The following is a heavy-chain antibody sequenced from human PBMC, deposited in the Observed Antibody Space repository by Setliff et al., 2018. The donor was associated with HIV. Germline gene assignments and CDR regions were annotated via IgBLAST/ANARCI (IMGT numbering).Heavy chain of an antibody. CDR2: IHHSGTA. Sequence: SETLSLTCTVTGGSISSSSYYWGWIRQPPGKGLEWIGSIHHSGTAYDNPSLKSRVTISVDPSKNQILLRLSSVTAADTAVYYCARLSGGMVPNYWGQGTLVTVSS. J-gene: IGHJ4*02. V-gene: IGHV4-39*01. D-gene: IGHD3-10*01. CDR1: GGSISSSSYY. CDR3: ARLSGGMVPNY.